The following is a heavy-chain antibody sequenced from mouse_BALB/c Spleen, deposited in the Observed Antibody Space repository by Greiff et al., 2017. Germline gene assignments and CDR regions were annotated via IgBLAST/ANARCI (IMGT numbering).Heavy chain of an antibody. V-gene: IGHV1S22*01. CDR3: ARHGGLLHDY. D-gene: IGHD2-3*01. CDR1: GYTFTSYW. Sequence: LQQPGSELVRPGASVKLSCKASGYTFTSYWMHWVKQRPGQGLEWIGNIYPGSGSTNYDEKFKSKATLTVDKSSSTAYMQLSSLTSEDSAVYYCARHGGLLHDYWGQGTTLTVSS. CDR2: IYPGSGST. J-gene: IGHJ2*01.